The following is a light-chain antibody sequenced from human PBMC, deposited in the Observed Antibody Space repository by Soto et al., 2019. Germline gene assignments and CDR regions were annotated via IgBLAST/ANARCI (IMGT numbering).Light chain of an antibody. V-gene: IGKV3-20*01. CDR1: QSVSNNY. Sequence: EIVLTQSPGTLSLSPGERATLSCRASQSVSNNYLTWYQQKPGQAPRLLIYGASSRATGIPDRFSGSGSGTDFTLTSSRLEPEDFAVYYCQQYGSSPLTFGGGTKVEIK. CDR3: QQYGSSPLT. J-gene: IGKJ4*01. CDR2: GAS.